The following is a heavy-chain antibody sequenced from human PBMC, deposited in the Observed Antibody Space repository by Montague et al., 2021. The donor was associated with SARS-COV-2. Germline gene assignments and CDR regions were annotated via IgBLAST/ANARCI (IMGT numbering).Heavy chain of an antibody. CDR3: ARMPDQVWLDY. CDR1: GFPLSTSGLC. D-gene: IGHD5-18*01. V-gene: IGHV2-70*01. CDR2: IDWDDDK. Sequence: PALVKPTQTLTLTCTFSGFPLSTSGLCVSWIRQPPGKALEWLAVIDWDDDKSYSTSLKTRLTISKDTSKNQVVLTMTNMDPVDTATYYCARMPDQVWLDYWGQGILVTVSS. J-gene: IGHJ4*02.